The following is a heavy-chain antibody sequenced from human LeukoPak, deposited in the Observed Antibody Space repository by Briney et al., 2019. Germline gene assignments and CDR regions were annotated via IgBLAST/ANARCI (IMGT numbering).Heavy chain of an antibody. D-gene: IGHD1-1*01. V-gene: IGHV4-39*07. CDR3: AREVQEFDP. CDR2: IYYSGST. CDR1: GGSISSSSYY. Sequence: SETLSLTCTVSGGSISSSSYYWGWIRQPPGKGLEWIGSIYYSGSTYYNPSLKSRVTISVDTSKNQFSLKLSSVTAADTAVYYCAREVQEFDPWGQGTLVTVSS. J-gene: IGHJ5*02.